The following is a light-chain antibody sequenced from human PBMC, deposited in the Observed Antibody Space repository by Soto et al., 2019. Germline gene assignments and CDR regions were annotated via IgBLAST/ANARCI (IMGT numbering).Light chain of an antibody. CDR1: SSNIGSNY. J-gene: IGLJ1*01. CDR2: RNN. Sequence: QSVLTQPPSASGTPGQRVTISCSGSSSNIGSNYVYWYQQLPGTAPKLLIYRNNQRPSGVPDRFSGSKSGTSASLAISGLRSEGEADYYCAAWDDSLSGSYVFGT. V-gene: IGLV1-47*01. CDR3: AAWDDSLSGSYV.